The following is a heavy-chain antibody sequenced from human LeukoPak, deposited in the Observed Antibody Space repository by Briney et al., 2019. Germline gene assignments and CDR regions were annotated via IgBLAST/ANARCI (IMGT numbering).Heavy chain of an antibody. Sequence: ASVKVSCKASGYTFTSYAMHWVRQAPGQRLEWMGWINAGNGNTKYSQKFQGRVTITRDTSASTAYMELSSLRSEDTAVYYCASDSSGWYQKIYYYYGMDVWGQGTTVTVSS. J-gene: IGHJ6*02. V-gene: IGHV1-3*01. CDR2: INAGNGNT. CDR1: GYTFTSYA. D-gene: IGHD6-19*01. CDR3: ASDSSGWYQKIYYYYGMDV.